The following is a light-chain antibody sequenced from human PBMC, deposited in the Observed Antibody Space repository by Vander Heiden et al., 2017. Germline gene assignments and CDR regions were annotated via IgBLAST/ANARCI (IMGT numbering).Light chain of an antibody. J-gene: IGLJ2*01. Sequence: QSVLTPPPSVSGAPGQRVTISCTGSSSNIGAGYDVHWYQQLPGAAPKLLINGNTNRPSGVPDRFSGSKSCTSASLAITGLQAEDEADYYCQSYDSRLTGHVVFGGGTKLTVL. CDR3: QSYDSRLTGHVV. CDR2: GNT. V-gene: IGLV1-40*01. CDR1: SSNIGAGYD.